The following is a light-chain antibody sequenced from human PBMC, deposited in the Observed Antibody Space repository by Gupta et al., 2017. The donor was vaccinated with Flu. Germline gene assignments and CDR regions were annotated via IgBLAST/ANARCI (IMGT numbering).Light chain of an antibody. CDR2: GAS. V-gene: IGKV3-15*01. CDR1: NSISSC. Sequence: SNSISSCLAWYQHKPLQTPMLVMYGASTSSMGVAERFSGSGSGIEFTLTISIMQTEDFAFYYCQHYYNCPRTLGQGTKVEIK. J-gene: IGKJ2*01. CDR3: QHYYNCPRT.